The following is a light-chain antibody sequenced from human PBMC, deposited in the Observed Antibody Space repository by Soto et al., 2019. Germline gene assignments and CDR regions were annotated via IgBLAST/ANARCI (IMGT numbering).Light chain of an antibody. CDR1: SSDVGDYEH. J-gene: IGLJ3*02. Sequence: QSVLTQPPSVSGSPGQSVTISCTVTSSDVGDYEHVSWYQQAPGTAPKLIIFDVTNRPSGVPYRFSGSKSGNTPSLTIFGLQAEDEADYYCSLYTSSSTWVFGGGTKLTVL. V-gene: IGLV2-18*01. CDR2: DVT. CDR3: SLYTSSSTWV.